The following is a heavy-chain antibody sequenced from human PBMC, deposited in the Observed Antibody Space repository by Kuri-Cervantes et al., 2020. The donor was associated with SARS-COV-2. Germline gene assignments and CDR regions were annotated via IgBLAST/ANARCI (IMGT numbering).Heavy chain of an antibody. CDR1: GGSISADY. CDR3: ARAPRGRYSGSFFDY. CDR2: IYPSGII. V-gene: IGHV4-4*07. J-gene: IGHJ4*02. Sequence: GSLRLSCSVSGGSISADYWSWIRQPAGKRPEWIGRIYPSGIINYNPSLDSRVTMSVDTSKNQFSLKLSSVTAADTAVYYCARAPRGRYSGSFFDYWGQGTLVTVSS. D-gene: IGHD1-26*01.